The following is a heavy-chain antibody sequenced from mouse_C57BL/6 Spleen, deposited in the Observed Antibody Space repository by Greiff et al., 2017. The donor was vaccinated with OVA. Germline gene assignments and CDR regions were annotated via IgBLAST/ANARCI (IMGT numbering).Heavy chain of an antibody. Sequence: VQLKESGGGLVKPGGSLKLSCAASGFTFSDYGMHWVRQAPEKGLEWVAYISSGSSTIYYADTVKGRFTISRDNAKNTLFLQMTSLRSEDTAMYYCARGLLLRSPMDYWGQGTSVTVSS. D-gene: IGHD1-1*01. V-gene: IGHV5-17*01. CDR1: GFTFSDYG. CDR2: ISSGSSTI. CDR3: ARGLLLRSPMDY. J-gene: IGHJ4*01.